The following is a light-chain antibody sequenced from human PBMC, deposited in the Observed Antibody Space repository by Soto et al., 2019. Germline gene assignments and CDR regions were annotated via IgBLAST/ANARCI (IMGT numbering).Light chain of an antibody. CDR1: SSNIGNNY. CDR3: GTWDSSLSGVV. V-gene: IGLV1-51*01. J-gene: IGLJ2*01. Sequence: QSVLTQQPSVSGAPGQKVTISCSGSSSNIGNNYVSWYQQLPGTAPKLLIYDNNNRPSGIPDRFSGSKSGTSATLDITGLQTGDEANYYCGTWDSSLSGVVFGGGTKVTVL. CDR2: DNN.